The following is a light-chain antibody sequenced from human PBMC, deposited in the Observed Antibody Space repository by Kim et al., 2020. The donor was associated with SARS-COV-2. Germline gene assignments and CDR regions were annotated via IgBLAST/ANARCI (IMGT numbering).Light chain of an antibody. Sequence: ASARDRVAITCRASQAISDSLALYQQQPGKAPELLIYDAFTLQSGVSPRFSGSRSPTDFTLTISSLQSEAFAAYYCQQHYIYPLTFGGGTQVDIK. CDR2: DAF. J-gene: IGKJ4*01. CDR1: QAISDS. CDR3: QQHYIYPLT. V-gene: IGKV1-8*01.